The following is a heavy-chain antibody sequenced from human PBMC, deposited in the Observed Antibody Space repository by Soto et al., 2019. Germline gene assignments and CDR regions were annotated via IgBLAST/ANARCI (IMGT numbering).Heavy chain of an antibody. V-gene: IGHV3-30-3*01. CDR3: ARASLSYYDSSGYPGWFDP. CDR2: ISYDGSNK. Sequence: PGGSLRLSCAASGFTFSSYAMHWVRQAPGKGLEWVAVISYDGSNKYYADSVKGRFTISRDNSKNTLYLQMNSLRAEDTAVYYCARASLSYYDSSGYPGWFDPWGQGTLVTVSS. D-gene: IGHD3-22*01. J-gene: IGHJ5*02. CDR1: GFTFSSYA.